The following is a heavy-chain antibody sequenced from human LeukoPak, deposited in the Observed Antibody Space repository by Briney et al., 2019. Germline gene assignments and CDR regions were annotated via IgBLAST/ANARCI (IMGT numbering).Heavy chain of an antibody. CDR3: ARDKYCTNGVCTNWFDP. J-gene: IGHJ5*02. V-gene: IGHV3-21*01. Sequence: GGSLRLSCAASGFTFSSYSMNWVRQAPGKGLEWVSSISSSSSYIYYADSVKGRFTISRDNAKNSLYLQMNGLRAEDTAVYYCARDKYCTNGVCTNWFDPWGQGTLVTVSS. D-gene: IGHD2-8*01. CDR1: GFTFSSYS. CDR2: ISSSSSYI.